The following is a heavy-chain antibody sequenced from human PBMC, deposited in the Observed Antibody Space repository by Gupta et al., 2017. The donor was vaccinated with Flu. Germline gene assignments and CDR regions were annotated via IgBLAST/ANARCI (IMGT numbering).Heavy chain of an antibody. CDR2: NYWDDDK. J-gene: IGHJ3*01. D-gene: IGHD1-1*01. CDR1: GFSLNTSGVG. Sequence: QITLKESGPTLVKPTQTLTLTCPFSGFSLNTSGVGVGWIRQPPGKALEWLALNYWDDDKRYSPSLKSRLTITKDPSKNQVVLTMTNMDPVDTATYYCAHLFQLELPLRWGQGTMVTVSS. CDR3: AHLFQLELPLR. V-gene: IGHV2-5*02.